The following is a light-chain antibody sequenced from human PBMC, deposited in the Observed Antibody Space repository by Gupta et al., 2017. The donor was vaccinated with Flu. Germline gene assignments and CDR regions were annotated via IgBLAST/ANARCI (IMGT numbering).Light chain of an antibody. CDR1: EGISSW. V-gene: IGKV1-12*01. J-gene: IGKJ1*01. CDR3: QQTNSFPRT. Sequence: GDRVTITCRASEGISSWLAWYQQKPGKAPKLLIYASSSLQSGVPSTFSGSGSGTDFTLTISSLQPEDFATYYCQQTNSFPRTFGQGTHVEIK. CDR2: ASS.